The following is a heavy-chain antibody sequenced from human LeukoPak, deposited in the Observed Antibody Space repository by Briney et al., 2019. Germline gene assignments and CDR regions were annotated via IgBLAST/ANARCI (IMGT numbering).Heavy chain of an antibody. CDR1: GASISSGSNY. V-gene: IGHV4-61*02. CDR3: ARDMGAAAGS. J-gene: IGHJ4*02. D-gene: IGHD6-13*01. Sequence: SQTLSLTCSDAGASISSGSNYCSWIRPTAGKGKEWIGRIYTRGSTNYNPSLNTRVTISVDTSKNQFSLKLSSVTAADTAVYYCARDMGAAAGSWGQGTLVTVSS. CDR2: IYTRGST.